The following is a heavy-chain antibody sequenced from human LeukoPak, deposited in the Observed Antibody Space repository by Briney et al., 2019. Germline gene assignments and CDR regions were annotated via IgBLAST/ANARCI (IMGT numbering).Heavy chain of an antibody. V-gene: IGHV3-23*01. J-gene: IGHJ4*02. CDR2: ISGSGGST. CDR1: GFTFSSYA. Sequence: PGGSLRLSCAASGFTFSSYAMSWVRQAPGKGLEWVSAISGSGGSTYYADSVKGRFTISRDSSKNTLYLQMNSLRAEDTAVYYCAKDREVATIGLFDYWGQGTLVTVSS. D-gene: IGHD5-12*01. CDR3: AKDREVATIGLFDY.